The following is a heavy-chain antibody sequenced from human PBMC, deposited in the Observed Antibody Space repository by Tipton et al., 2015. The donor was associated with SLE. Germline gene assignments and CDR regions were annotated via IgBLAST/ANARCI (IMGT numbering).Heavy chain of an antibody. CDR3: ARVAGYCGSTSCYKWVDY. D-gene: IGHD2-2*02. CDR2: IYYSGNT. Sequence: TLSLTCTVSGGSISSYYWSWIRQPPGKGLEWIGYIYYSGNTNYSPSLKSRVTISVDTSKNQFSLKLTSVTAADTAVYYCARVAGYCGSTSCYKWVDYWGQGTLVTVSS. J-gene: IGHJ4*02. CDR1: GGSISSYY. V-gene: IGHV4-59*01.